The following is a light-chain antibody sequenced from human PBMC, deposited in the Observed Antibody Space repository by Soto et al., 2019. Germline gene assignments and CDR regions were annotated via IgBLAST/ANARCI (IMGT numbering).Light chain of an antibody. CDR3: QSYDSSLSAYVV. CDR2: GNS. CDR1: SSNIGAGYD. V-gene: IGLV1-40*01. J-gene: IGLJ2*01. Sequence: QSVLTQPPSVSGAPGHRVTISCTGSSSNIGAGYDVHWYQQLPGTAPKLLIYGNSNRPSGVPDRFSGSKSGTSASLAITGLQAEDEADYYCQSYDSSLSAYVVFGGGTKVTVL.